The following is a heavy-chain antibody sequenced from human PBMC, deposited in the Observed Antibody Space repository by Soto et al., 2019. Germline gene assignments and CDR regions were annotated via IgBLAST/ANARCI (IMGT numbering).Heavy chain of an antibody. Sequence: ASVKVSCKASGGTFSSYAISWVRQAPGQGLEWMGGIIPIFGTANYAQKFQGRVTITADESTSTAYMELSSLRSEDTAVYYCATGRPLTNYYGSGSYYVWVIDIWGQGTMVTVSS. J-gene: IGHJ3*02. D-gene: IGHD3-10*01. CDR1: GGTFSSYA. CDR2: IIPIFGTA. V-gene: IGHV1-69*13. CDR3: ATGRPLTNYYGSGSYYVWVIDI.